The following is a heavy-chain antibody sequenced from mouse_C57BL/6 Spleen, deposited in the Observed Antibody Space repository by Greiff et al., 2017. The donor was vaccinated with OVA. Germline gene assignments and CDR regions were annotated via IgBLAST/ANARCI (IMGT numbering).Heavy chain of an antibody. CDR2: IWSDGST. D-gene: IGHD2-2*01. Sequence: QVQLKESGPGLVAPSQSLSITCTVSGFSLTSYGVHWVRQPPGKGLEWLVVIWSDGSTTYNSALKSRLSISKDNSKSQVFLKMNSLQTDDTAMYYCAREGSTMVTTAMDYWGQGTSATVSS. CDR1: GFSLTSYG. J-gene: IGHJ4*01. CDR3: AREGSTMVTTAMDY. V-gene: IGHV2-6*03.